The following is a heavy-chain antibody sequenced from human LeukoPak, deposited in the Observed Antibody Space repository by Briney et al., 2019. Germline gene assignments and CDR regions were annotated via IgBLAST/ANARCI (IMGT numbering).Heavy chain of an antibody. CDR1: GFTFSDHY. CDR3: ARDNYAGYGLDY. J-gene: IGHJ4*02. D-gene: IGHD2-2*01. CDR2: IWYDGSNK. V-gene: IGHV3-33*08. Sequence: PGGSLRLSCAASGFTFSDHYMDWVRQAPGKGLEWVVLIWYDGSNKYYADSVKGRFTISRDNSKNTLYLQMNSLRAEDTAVYYCARDNYAGYGLDYWGQGTLVTVSS.